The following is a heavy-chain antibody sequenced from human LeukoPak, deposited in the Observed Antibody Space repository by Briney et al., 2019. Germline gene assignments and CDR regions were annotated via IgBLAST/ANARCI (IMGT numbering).Heavy chain of an antibody. CDR1: GFSFSDYG. CDR3: AGGASSTDTFDF. D-gene: IGHD5/OR15-5a*01. CDR2: IWYDGSNK. Sequence: GRSLRLSCAASGFSFSDYGMHWARQAPGKGLEWVAMIWYDGSNKYHSDSVKGRFTISRDNSKNTLYLQMNSLRAEDTAVYYCAGGASSTDTFDFWGQGTLVTVSS. V-gene: IGHV3-33*01. J-gene: IGHJ4*02.